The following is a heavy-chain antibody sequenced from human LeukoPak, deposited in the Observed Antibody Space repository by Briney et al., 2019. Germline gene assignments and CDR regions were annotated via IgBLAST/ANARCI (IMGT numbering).Heavy chain of an antibody. V-gene: IGHV3-48*04. CDR1: GITSSRYS. CDR3: AMVRGVIFDY. J-gene: IGHJ4*02. CDR2: ITSNSSTI. Sequence: GGSLRLSCAASGITSSRYSMNWVRQAPGKGLEWVSYITSNSSTIYYADSVKGRFTISRDDAKNSLYLQMNSLRVEDTAVYYCAMVRGVIFDYWGQGTLVTVSS. D-gene: IGHD3-10*01.